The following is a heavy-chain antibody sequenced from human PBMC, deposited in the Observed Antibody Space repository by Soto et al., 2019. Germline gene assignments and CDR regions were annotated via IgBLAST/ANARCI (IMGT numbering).Heavy chain of an antibody. CDR3: ARSCGDYYDSSGLNAFDI. CDR1: GGTFSSYA. D-gene: IGHD3-22*01. Sequence: GASVKVSCKASGGTFSSYAISWVRQAPGQGLEWMGGIIPIFGTANYAQKFQGRVTITADESTSTAYMELSSLRSEDTAVYYCARSCGDYYDSSGLNAFDIWGQGTMVTVSS. J-gene: IGHJ3*02. V-gene: IGHV1-69*13. CDR2: IIPIFGTA.